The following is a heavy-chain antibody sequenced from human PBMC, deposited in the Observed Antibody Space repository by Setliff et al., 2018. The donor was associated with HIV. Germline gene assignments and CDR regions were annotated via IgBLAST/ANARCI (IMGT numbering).Heavy chain of an antibody. D-gene: IGHD1-26*01. Sequence: GGSLRLSCVTSGFIFSDYYMSWVRQAPGKGLEWVSAISGSGGSTYYADSVKDRFTISRDSANTVSLQMNSLRVEDTAVYYCARDMTRRIVGSRRADAFDIWGQGTMVTVSS. CDR3: ARDMTRRIVGSRRADAFDI. J-gene: IGHJ3*02. V-gene: IGHV3-23*01. CDR2: ISGSGGST. CDR1: GFIFSDYY.